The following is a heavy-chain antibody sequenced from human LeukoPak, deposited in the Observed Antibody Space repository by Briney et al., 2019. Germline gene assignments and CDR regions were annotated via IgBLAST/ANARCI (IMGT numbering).Heavy chain of an antibody. CDR2: ISGTGNSK. CDR3: TTDRYCSSTSCYNFDY. D-gene: IGHD2-2*02. Sequence: GGSLRLSCAASGFTFSTYAMSWVRQAPGKGLEWVSTISGTGNSKYFADSVKGRFTISRDNSKNTLYLQMNSLRAEDTAVYYCTTDRYCSSTSCYNFDYWGQGTLVTVSS. CDR1: GFTFSTYA. J-gene: IGHJ4*02. V-gene: IGHV3-23*01.